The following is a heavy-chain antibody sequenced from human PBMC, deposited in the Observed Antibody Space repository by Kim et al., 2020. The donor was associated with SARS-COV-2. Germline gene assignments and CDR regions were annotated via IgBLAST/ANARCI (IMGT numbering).Heavy chain of an antibody. CDR1: GYTFPSYG. D-gene: IGHD5-12*01. J-gene: IGHJ5*02. V-gene: IGHV1-18*04. CDR2: ISADKGNT. CDR3: AGGWWGVDIPPKYNWFDP. Sequence: ASVKVSCKASGYTFPSYGVSWVRQAPGQGLEWMGWISADKGNTHYVQKFQGRVTMTTDTSTSTAYMELRSLRSDDTAVYFCAGGWWGVDIPPKYNWFDPWGQGTLVTVSS.